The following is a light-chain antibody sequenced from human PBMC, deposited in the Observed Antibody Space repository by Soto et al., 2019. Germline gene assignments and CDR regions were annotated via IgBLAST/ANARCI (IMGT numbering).Light chain of an antibody. CDR1: QSVSNN. V-gene: IGKV3D-11*02. Sequence: EIVMTQSPSTLSVSLGERATLSCRASQSVSNNLTWYQQKPGQAPRLLIYGASTRASGIAARFSGSGCGTDFTLTISRLAPEDFAVYYCQKRSTWQVTFGQGTRVEIK. CDR2: GAS. J-gene: IGKJ5*01. CDR3: QKRSTWQVT.